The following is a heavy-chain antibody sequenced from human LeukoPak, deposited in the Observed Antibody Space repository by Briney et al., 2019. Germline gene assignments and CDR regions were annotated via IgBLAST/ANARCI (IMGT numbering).Heavy chain of an antibody. J-gene: IGHJ6*02. V-gene: IGHV4-34*01. CDR2: INHSGST. CDR3: ARGIAVAGRGGYYYYYGMDV. Sequence: SETLSLTCAVYGGSFSGYYWSWIRQPPGKGLEWIGEINHSGSTNYNPSLKSRVTISVDTSKNQFSLKLSSVTAADTAVYYCARGIAVAGRGGYYYYYGMDVWGQGTTVTVSS. CDR1: GGSFSGYY. D-gene: IGHD6-19*01.